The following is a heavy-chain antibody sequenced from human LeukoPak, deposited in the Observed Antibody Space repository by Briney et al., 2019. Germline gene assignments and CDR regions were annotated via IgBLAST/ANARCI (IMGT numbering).Heavy chain of an antibody. CDR2: IKQDGSGK. D-gene: IGHD3-22*01. Sequence: GGSLRLSCAASGFTFSSYWMSWVRQAPGKGLEWVANIKQDGSGKYYVDSVKGRFTISRDNAKNTLYLQMNSLRAEDTAVYYCASSYYYDSSGYDYWGRGTLVTVSS. CDR1: GFTFSSYW. J-gene: IGHJ4*02. CDR3: ASSYYYDSSGYDY. V-gene: IGHV3-7*01.